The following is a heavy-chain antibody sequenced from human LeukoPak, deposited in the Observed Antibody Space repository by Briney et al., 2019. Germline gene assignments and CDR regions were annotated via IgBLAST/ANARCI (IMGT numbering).Heavy chain of an antibody. V-gene: IGHV1-69*13. D-gene: IGHD6-6*01. CDR1: GGTFSSYA. J-gene: IGHJ6*03. Sequence: SVKVSCKASGGTFSSYAISWVRQAPGQGLEWMGGIIPIFGTANYAQKFQGRVTITADESTSTAYMELSSLRSEDTAVYYCARVREYSSSSGIYYYYYYMDVWGKGTTVTVSS. CDR3: ARVREYSSSSGIYYYYYYMDV. CDR2: IIPIFGTA.